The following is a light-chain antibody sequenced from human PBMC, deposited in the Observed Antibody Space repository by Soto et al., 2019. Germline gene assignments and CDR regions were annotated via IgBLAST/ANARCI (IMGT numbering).Light chain of an antibody. V-gene: IGKV3-15*01. CDR2: GAS. Sequence: EVLLTQSPATLSVSPGEGLTLSCRASQSISRTLAWYQQRPGQAPRLLIYGASSRAPGVPARFSGSGSGTEFTLPISSLQPEDFAVYYCQQYDDWRLTFGGGTKVEIK. CDR1: QSISRT. J-gene: IGKJ4*02. CDR3: QQYDDWRLT.